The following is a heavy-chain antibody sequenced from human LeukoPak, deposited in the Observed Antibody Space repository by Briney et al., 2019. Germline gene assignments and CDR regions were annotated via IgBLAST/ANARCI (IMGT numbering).Heavy chain of an antibody. Sequence: SETLSLICIVSGGSISSSTYYWGWMRQPPGRGLEWLGDSHSSGSTHDNAAINRRVTISVDTSKNQFSLRLSSVTASDRAVYYCARLQPYTSSWGRGSAYLDYWGQGTLVSVSS. D-gene: IGHD6-13*01. V-gene: IGHV4-39*01. CDR3: ARLQPYTSSWGRGSAYLDY. CDR1: GGSISSSTYY. J-gene: IGHJ4*02. CDR2: SHSSGST.